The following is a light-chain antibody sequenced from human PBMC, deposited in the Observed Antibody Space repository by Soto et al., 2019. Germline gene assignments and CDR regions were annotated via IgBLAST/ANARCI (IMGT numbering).Light chain of an antibody. V-gene: IGKV3-15*01. CDR1: QSVSSN. J-gene: IGKJ4*01. CDR3: QQYNNWPLT. Sequence: EIVMTQSPATLSVSPGERATLSCRASQSVSSNLAWYQQKPGQAPRLLIYDTFPRATGIPARFSGSGSGTEFTLTMSSLQSEDFAVYYCQQYNNWPLTFGGGTKVEIK. CDR2: DTF.